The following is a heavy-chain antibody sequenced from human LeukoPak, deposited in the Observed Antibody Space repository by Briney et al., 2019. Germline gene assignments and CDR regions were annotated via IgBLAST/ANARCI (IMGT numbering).Heavy chain of an antibody. Sequence: GGSLRLSCAASGFTFSSYEMNWVRQAPGKGLEWVSYISGSGSTIYYADSVKGRFTISRDNAKNSLYLQMNSLRAEDTAVYYCARGNVVVTATYDFDYWGQGTLVTVSS. CDR3: ARGNVVVTATYDFDY. J-gene: IGHJ4*02. CDR2: ISGSGSTI. CDR1: GFTFSSYE. V-gene: IGHV3-48*03. D-gene: IGHD2-21*02.